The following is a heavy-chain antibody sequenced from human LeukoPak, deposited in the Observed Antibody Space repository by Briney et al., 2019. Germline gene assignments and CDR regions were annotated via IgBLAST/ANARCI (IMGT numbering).Heavy chain of an antibody. D-gene: IGHD3-16*01. CDR2: LSSSGGDT. J-gene: IGHJ6*02. V-gene: IGHV3-23*01. CDR3: ARNQQLGGHSYYYYGMDV. Sequence: PGGSLRLSCAASGFTFSNYAMSWVRQAPAKGLEWVSALSSSGGDTFYADSVKGRFTISRDNSKNTLYLQMSSLRADDTAIYYCARNQQLGGHSYYYYGMDVWGQGTTVTVSS. CDR1: GFTFSNYA.